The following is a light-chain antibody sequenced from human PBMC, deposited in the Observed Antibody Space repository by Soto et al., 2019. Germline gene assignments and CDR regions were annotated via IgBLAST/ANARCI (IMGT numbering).Light chain of an antibody. CDR2: YDS. J-gene: IGLJ1*01. CDR3: QVWDIMTDNDV. Sequence: SYELTQPPSVSVAPEKTATITCGGNNIGNKRVHWYRQKPGQAPVLLISYDSDRPSGIPERFSGSNSENTATLTISRVEAGDEADYYCQVWDIMTDNDVFGSGTTVTVL. CDR1: NIGNKR. V-gene: IGLV3-21*04.